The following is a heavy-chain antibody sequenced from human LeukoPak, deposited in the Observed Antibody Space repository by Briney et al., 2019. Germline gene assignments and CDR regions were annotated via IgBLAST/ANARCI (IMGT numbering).Heavy chain of an antibody. D-gene: IGHD2-21*01. CDR2: INHSGST. J-gene: IGHJ3*02. V-gene: IGHV4-34*01. CDR3: ARVSRLWWARDI. CDR1: GGSFSAYY. Sequence: SETLSLTCAVYGGSFSAYYWSCIRQPPGKGLEWIGEINHSGSTNYNPSLKSRVNISVDTSKNQFSLKLSSVTAADTAVYYCARVSRLWWARDIWGQGTMVTVSS.